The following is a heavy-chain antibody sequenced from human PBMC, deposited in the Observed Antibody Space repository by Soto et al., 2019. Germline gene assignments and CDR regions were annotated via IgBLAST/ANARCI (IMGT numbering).Heavy chain of an antibody. Sequence: ASVKVSCKASGYTFTSYGISWVRQAPGQGLEWMGWISAYNGNTNYAQKLQGRVTMTTDTSTSTAYMELRSLRSDDTAVYYCARDETYYYGSGTPNGFDFWCKGTLVPVSA. V-gene: IGHV1-18*01. J-gene: IGHJ4*02. CDR2: ISAYNGNT. CDR3: ARDETYYYGSGTPNGFDF. CDR1: GYTFTSYG. D-gene: IGHD3-10*01.